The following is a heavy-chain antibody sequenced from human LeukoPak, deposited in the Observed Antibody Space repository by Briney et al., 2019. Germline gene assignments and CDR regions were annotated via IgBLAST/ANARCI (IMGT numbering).Heavy chain of an antibody. CDR1: GYTFTSYG. D-gene: IGHD1-26*01. V-gene: IGHV1-18*01. Sequence: ASVKVSCKASGYTFTSYGISWVRQAPGQGLEWMGWISTYNDNTNYAQKLQGRVTMTTDTSTSTAYMELRSLRSEDTAVYYCARDNSVGDYAWWFDPWGQGTLVTVSS. J-gene: IGHJ5*02. CDR2: ISTYNDNT. CDR3: ARDNSVGDYAWWFDP.